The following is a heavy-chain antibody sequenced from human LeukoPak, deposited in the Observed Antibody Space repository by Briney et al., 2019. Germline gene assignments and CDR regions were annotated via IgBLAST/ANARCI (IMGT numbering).Heavy chain of an antibody. CDR3: AKDGPDFWSGQAGFDP. Sequence: GGSLRLSCAASGFTFSSYWMSWVRQAPGKGLEWVANIKQDGSEKYYVDSVKGRFTISRDNAKNSLYLQMNSLRAEDTAVYYCAKDGPDFWSGQAGFDPWGQGTLVTVSS. CDR1: GFTFSSYW. CDR2: IKQDGSEK. J-gene: IGHJ5*02. V-gene: IGHV3-7*03. D-gene: IGHD3-3*01.